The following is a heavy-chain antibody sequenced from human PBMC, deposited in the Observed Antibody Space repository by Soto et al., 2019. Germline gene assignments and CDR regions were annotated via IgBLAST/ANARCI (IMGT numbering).Heavy chain of an antibody. CDR3: AKAAPGPEFDC. J-gene: IGHJ4*02. CDR1: GFIFRNYA. D-gene: IGHD6-13*01. CDR2: IIGTGGST. V-gene: IGHV3-23*01. Sequence: EVQLLESGGGLVQPGGSLRLSCAGSGFIFRNYAMSWVRQAPGKGLEWVSTIIGTGGSTYYADSVKGRFTIFRDNPKSTLYLQMSSLRADDTAVYYCAKAAPGPEFDCWGQGTLVTVSS.